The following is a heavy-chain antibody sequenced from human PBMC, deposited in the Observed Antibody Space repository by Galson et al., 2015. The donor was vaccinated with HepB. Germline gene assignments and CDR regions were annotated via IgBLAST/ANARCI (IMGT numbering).Heavy chain of an antibody. CDR3: AREGSYSPYDYVWGTYRYDAFDI. J-gene: IGHJ3*02. CDR2: IKQDGSEK. CDR1: GFTFRSYW. Sequence: SLRLSCAASGFTFRSYWVSWVRQAPGKGLEWVANIKQDGSEKYYVDSVKGRFTISRDNAKNSLYLQMNSLRAEDTAVYYCAREGSYSPYDYVWGTYRYDAFDIWGQGTMVTVSS. D-gene: IGHD3-16*02. V-gene: IGHV3-7*03.